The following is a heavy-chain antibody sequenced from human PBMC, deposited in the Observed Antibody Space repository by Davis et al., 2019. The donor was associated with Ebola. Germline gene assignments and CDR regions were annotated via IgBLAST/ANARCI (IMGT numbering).Heavy chain of an antibody. V-gene: IGHV3-23*01. J-gene: IGHJ4*02. CDR3: ARDFDRVPG. CDR1: GFTLSSHG. CDR2: GSGSST. Sequence: GESLKISCAASGFTLSSHGMSWVRQAPGKGLEWLCGSGSSTHYADSVRGRFTISRDNAKNTLYLQMNSLRAEDTAVYYCARDFDRVPGWGQGALVTVSS. D-gene: IGHD3-22*01.